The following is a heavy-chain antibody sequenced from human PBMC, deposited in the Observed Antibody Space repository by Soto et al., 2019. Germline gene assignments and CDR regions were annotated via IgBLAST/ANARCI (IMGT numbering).Heavy chain of an antibody. Sequence: GASVKVSFKASGYTFTSYGITWVRQAPGQGLEWMGWISPYNGNTNYAQKLQGRVTMTTDTSTSTAYMELRSLRSDDTAVYYCARSFDYYDSSGYYTHEYFQHWGQGTLVTVSS. V-gene: IGHV1-18*01. CDR2: ISPYNGNT. CDR3: ARSFDYYDSSGYYTHEYFQH. J-gene: IGHJ1*01. CDR1: GYTFTSYG. D-gene: IGHD3-22*01.